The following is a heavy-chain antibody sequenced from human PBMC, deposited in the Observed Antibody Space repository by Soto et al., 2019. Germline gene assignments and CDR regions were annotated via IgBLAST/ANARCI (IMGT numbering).Heavy chain of an antibody. CDR1: GFTVSSSS. V-gene: IGHV3-53*04. J-gene: IGHJ4*02. Sequence: GGSLRLSCEASGFTVSSSSMSWVRQAPGKGLEWVAFIYSGGSTYYADSVKGRFTISRHNSENTLYLQMNSLRPEDTAVYYCTKEHSLRDYFEYWGQGTLVTVSS. CDR3: TKEHSLRDYFEY. D-gene: IGHD5-18*01. CDR2: IYSGGST.